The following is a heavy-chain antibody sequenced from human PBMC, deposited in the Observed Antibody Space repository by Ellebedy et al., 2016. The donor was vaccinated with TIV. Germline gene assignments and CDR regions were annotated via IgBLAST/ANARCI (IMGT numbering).Heavy chain of an antibody. D-gene: IGHD1-1*01. CDR2: TYSNGRT. V-gene: IGHV3-66*01. CDR1: GFIVTNNY. Sequence: GESLKISCAASGFIVTNNYMTWVRQAPGQGLEWVSLTYSNGRTYYADSVKGRFTIYRDSSENTVYLQMNTLRVEDRAVYYCAADYTWNGGYYGMDVWGQGTTVIVSS. J-gene: IGHJ6*02. CDR3: AADYTWNGGYYGMDV.